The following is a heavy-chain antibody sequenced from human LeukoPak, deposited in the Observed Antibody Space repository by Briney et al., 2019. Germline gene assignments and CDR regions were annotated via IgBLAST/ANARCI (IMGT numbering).Heavy chain of an antibody. CDR1: GYTFTSYG. CDR2: ISAYNGNT. D-gene: IGHD6-6*01. CDR3: ARAALYYYYYYMDV. V-gene: IGHV1-18*01. J-gene: IGHJ6*03. Sequence: ASVKVSCKASGYTFTSYGISWVRQAPGQGLEWMGWISAYNGNTNYAQKLQGRVTMTTDTSTSTAYMELRSLRSDDTAAYYCARAALYYYYYYMDVWGKGTTVTVSS.